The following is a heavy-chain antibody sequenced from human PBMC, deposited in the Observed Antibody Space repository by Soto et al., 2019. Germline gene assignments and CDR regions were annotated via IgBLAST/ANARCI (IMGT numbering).Heavy chain of an antibody. J-gene: IGHJ4*02. CDR2: ISGSGGST. V-gene: IGHV3-23*01. D-gene: IGHD6-6*01. Sequence: VGSLRLSCAASGFTFSSYAMSWVRQAPGKGLEWVSAISGSGGSTYYADSVKGRFTISRGNSKNTLYLQMNSLRAEDTAVYYCAKDWLVYSSSELDYWGQGTLVTVSS. CDR1: GFTFSSYA. CDR3: AKDWLVYSSSELDY.